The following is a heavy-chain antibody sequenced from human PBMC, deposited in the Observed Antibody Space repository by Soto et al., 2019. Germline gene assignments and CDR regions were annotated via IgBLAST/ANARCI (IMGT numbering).Heavy chain of an antibody. V-gene: IGHV4-31*11. CDR2: IHYSGST. CDR1: GDSIGTGGYY. Sequence: QVQLQESGPGLVKPSQTLSLTCAVSGDSIGTGGYYWDWIRQHPGKGPEWIGYIHYSGSTYYNPSSKSRLTISLDTSKNPFSLHLSSVTAADTAVYYCATNHDDISGRTPLLFDSWGQGTLVTVSS. D-gene: IGHD3-22*01. CDR3: ATNHDDISGRTPLLFDS. J-gene: IGHJ4*02.